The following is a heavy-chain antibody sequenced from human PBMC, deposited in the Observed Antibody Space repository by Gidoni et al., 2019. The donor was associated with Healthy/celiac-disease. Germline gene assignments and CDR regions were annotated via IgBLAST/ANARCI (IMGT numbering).Heavy chain of an antibody. CDR3: ASDPKPGYGWGYFDY. CDR2: IYYSGST. V-gene: IGHV4-39*07. CDR1: GGSISSSSYY. D-gene: IGHD6-13*01. J-gene: IGHJ4*02. Sequence: QLQLQESGPGLVKPSETMSRTCTIYGGSISSSSYYWGWIRPLPGKGLEWIGSIYYSGSTYYNPSLKSRVIISEDTSKNQFSLKLSSVTAADTAVYYCASDPKPGYGWGYFDYWGQGTLVTVSS.